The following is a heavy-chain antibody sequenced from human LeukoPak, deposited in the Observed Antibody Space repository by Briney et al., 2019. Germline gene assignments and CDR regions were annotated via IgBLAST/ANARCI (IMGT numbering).Heavy chain of an antibody. Sequence: SQTLSLTCAISGDSFSSNSAAWNWLRQSPSRGLEWLVRTYYRSKCYNDYAVSVKIRININQDTSKHQFTLQLNSATPEDTAVYYCARGSRGWLTGNYWYFDLWGRGTLVTVSS. J-gene: IGHJ2*01. CDR1: GDSFSSNSAA. D-gene: IGHD7-27*01. CDR2: TYYRSKCYN. CDR3: ARGSRGWLTGNYWYFDL. V-gene: IGHV6-1*01.